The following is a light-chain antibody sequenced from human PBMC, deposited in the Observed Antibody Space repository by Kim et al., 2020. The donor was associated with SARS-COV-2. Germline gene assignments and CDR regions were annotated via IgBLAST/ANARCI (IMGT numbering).Light chain of an antibody. J-gene: IGLJ3*02. Sequence: QSVLTQPPSASGTPGQRVTISCSGGTSNIGDIYVYWYQQLPGTAPKILIYKNNHRPSGVPDRFSGSTSGTSASLAITRLRSEDEDDDYCATWDDTRSDPGVFGGGTQLTVL. V-gene: IGLV1-47*01. CDR1: TSNIGDIY. CDR2: KNN. CDR3: ATWDDTRSDPGV.